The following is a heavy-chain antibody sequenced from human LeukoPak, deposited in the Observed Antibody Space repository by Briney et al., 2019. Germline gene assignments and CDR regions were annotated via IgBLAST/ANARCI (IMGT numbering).Heavy chain of an antibody. D-gene: IGHD5-18*01. CDR2: IYYSGST. V-gene: IGHV4-59*01. CDR1: GGSISSYY. J-gene: IGHJ6*02. CDR3: ARAKRYSYAPSGMDV. Sequence: PSGTLSLTCTVSGGSISSYYWSWIGQPPGRELEWMGYIYYSGSTNYNPSLKSRVTISVDTSKNQFSLKLSSVTAADTAVYYCARAKRYSYAPSGMDVWGQGTTVTVSS.